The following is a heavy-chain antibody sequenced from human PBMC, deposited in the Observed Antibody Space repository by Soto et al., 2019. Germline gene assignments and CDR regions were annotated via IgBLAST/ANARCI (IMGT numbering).Heavy chain of an antibody. CDR2: INPGGGST. Sequence: ASVKVSCKASGYTFTTYDINWLRQAPGQGLEWMGVINPGGGSTSYTQELQGRVTMTRDTSTSTVYMELSSLTSEDTAVYYCARGLAVAYSPALLWGRGTLVTVSS. CDR3: ARGLAVAYSPALL. CDR1: GYTFTTYD. D-gene: IGHD6-19*01. V-gene: IGHV1-46*01. J-gene: IGHJ4*02.